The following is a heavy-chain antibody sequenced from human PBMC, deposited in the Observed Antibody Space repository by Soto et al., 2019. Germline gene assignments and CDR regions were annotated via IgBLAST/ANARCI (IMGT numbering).Heavy chain of an antibody. D-gene: IGHD6-19*01. CDR3: ARDSPARVWGSGWYWGFDAFDI. J-gene: IGHJ3*02. Sequence: QVQLVESGGGVVQPGRSLRLSCAASGFTFSSYGMHWVRQAPGKGLEWVAVIWYDGSNKYYADSVKGRFTISRENSKNTLYLQMNSLRAEDTAVYYCARDSPARVWGSGWYWGFDAFDIWGQGTMVTVSS. V-gene: IGHV3-33*01. CDR1: GFTFSSYG. CDR2: IWYDGSNK.